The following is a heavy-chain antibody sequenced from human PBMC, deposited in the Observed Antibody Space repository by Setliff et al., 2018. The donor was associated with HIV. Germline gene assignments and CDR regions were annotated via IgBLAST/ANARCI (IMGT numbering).Heavy chain of an antibody. V-gene: IGHV3-11*04. CDR3: VRIGHGYSFANGFDP. Sequence: GGSLRLSCAASGFTFSDYYVTWIRQAPGKGLEWVSHISSSGSTIYYADSVKGRFTISRDNAKNSVYLQMNSLRPEDTAVYYCVRIGHGYSFANGFDPWGQGTPVTVSS. CDR2: ISSSGSTI. CDR1: GFTFSDYY. D-gene: IGHD5-18*01. J-gene: IGHJ5*02.